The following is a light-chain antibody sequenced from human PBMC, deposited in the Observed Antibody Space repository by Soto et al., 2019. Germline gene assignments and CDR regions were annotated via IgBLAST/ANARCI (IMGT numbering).Light chain of an antibody. CDR1: QSVNNY. CDR3: EQRSNWPLSA. V-gene: IGKV3-11*01. Sequence: EIVLPQSPATLSLSPGERTTLSCRASQSVNNYLAWYQQKPGQAPRLLIYDASNRATGIPARFSGSGAGTGFTLSISSLEPEEFAVYYCEQRSNWPLSAFGGGTKVEIK. J-gene: IGKJ4*01. CDR2: DAS.